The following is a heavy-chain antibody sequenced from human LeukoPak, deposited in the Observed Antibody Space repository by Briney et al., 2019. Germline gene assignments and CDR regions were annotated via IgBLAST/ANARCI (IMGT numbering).Heavy chain of an antibody. CDR3: ARDPVYGDYVDY. V-gene: IGHV1-2*06. J-gene: IGHJ4*02. D-gene: IGHD4-17*01. CDR1: GYTFTGYY. Sequence: GASVKVSCKASGYTFTGYYMHWVRQAPGQGLEWMGRINPNSGGTNYAQKFQGRVTMTRDTSISTAYMELSRLRSDDTAVYYCARDPVYGDYVDYWGQGTLVTVSS. CDR2: INPNSGGT.